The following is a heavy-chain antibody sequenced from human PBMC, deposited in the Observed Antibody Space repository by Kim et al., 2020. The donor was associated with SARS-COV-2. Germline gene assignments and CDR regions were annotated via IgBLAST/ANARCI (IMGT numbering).Heavy chain of an antibody. V-gene: IGHV3-30-3*01. D-gene: IGHD1-26*01. CDR2: ISHDGSNN. Sequence: GGSLRLSCAVSGLTFSDYAMYWVRQAPGKGLEWVAVISHDGSNNYHADSVKGRFTISRDDSKNTLYLQMSSLRGEDTAVYYCASGANYWGQGTLVTVSS. J-gene: IGHJ4*02. CDR3: ASGANY. CDR1: GLTFSDYA.